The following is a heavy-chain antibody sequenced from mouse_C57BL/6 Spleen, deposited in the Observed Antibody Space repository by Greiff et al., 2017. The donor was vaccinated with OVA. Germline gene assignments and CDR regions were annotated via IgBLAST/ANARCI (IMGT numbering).Heavy chain of an antibody. CDR2: IWGDGST. CDR1: GFSLTSYG. Sequence: VKLVESGPGLVAPSQCLSITCTVSGFSLTSYGVSWVRQPPGKGLEWLGVIWGDGSTNYHSALISRLSISKDNTNSQVFLMLNSLQTDDTAAYYCAKGGKNDYYYFDYWGQGTTLTVSS. D-gene: IGHD2-4*01. CDR3: AKGGKNDYYYFDY. J-gene: IGHJ2*01. V-gene: IGHV2-3*01.